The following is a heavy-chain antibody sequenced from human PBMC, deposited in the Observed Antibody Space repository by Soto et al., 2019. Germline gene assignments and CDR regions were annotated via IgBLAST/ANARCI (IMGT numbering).Heavy chain of an antibody. J-gene: IGHJ4*02. D-gene: IGHD2-15*01. CDR3: ARGSGVGTYYFDY. CDR1: GFTFISYA. V-gene: IGHV3-23*01. CDR2: ISGGGGST. Sequence: GGSLRFSCAASGFTFISYAMSWVRQAPGKGLEWVSAISGGGGSTYYADSVKGRFTISRDNSKNTMFLQMNSLRAEDTAVYYCARGSGVGTYYFDYWGQGTLVTVSS.